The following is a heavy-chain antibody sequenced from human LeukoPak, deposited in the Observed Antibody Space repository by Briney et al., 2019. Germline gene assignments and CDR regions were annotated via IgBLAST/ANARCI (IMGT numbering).Heavy chain of an antibody. CDR3: ASHMVRGALGDY. CDR1: GFTFSSYS. D-gene: IGHD3-10*01. CDR2: ISSSSSYI. V-gene: IGHV3-21*01. Sequence: GGSLRLSCAASGFTFSSYSMNWVRQAPGKGLEWVSSISSSSSYIYYADSVKGRFTISRDNAKNSLYLQMNTLRAEDTAVYYCASHMVRGALGDYWGQGTLVTVSS. J-gene: IGHJ4*02.